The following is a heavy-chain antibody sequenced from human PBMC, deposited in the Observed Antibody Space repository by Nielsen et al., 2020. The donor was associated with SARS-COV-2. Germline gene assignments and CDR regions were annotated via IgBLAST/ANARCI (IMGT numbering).Heavy chain of an antibody. Sequence: SQTLSLPYAISGDSHSSSSTSCNWSRQSPSRGLELLGRTYYRPKWYNDYAVSVKSRITINPDTSKNKFSLHLNSVTPEDTVVYYCARARGAYGDYYYYYSDDWGKGTTVTVSS. J-gene: IGHJ6*03. D-gene: IGHD4-17*01. CDR3: ARARGAYGDYYYYYSDD. CDR2: TYYRPKWYN. CDR1: GDSHSSSSTS. V-gene: IGHV6-1*01.